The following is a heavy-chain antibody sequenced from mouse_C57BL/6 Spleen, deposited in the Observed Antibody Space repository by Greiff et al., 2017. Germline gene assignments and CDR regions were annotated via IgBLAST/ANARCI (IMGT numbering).Heavy chain of an antibody. J-gene: IGHJ4*01. V-gene: IGHV1-80*01. CDR2: IYPGDGDT. CDR1: GYAFSSYC. Sequence: VKLMESGAELVKPGASVKISCKASGYAFSSYCMNWVKQRPGKGLEWIGQIYPGDGDTNYNGKFKGKATLTAEKSSSTAYMQLSSLTSEDSAVYSFESPDGYWKRDYSMDYWGQGTSVTVSS. D-gene: IGHD2-3*01. CDR3: ESPDGYWKRDYSMDY.